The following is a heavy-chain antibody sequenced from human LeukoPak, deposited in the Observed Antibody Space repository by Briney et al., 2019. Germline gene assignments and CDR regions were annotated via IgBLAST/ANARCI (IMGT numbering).Heavy chain of an antibody. CDR2: VNPNSGGT. Sequence: GASVKVSCKASGYTFTAYHIHWVRQAPGQGLEWVGWVNPNSGGTNWAQKFQGRVTMTGDTSISTAYMELSRLTSDDTAVYYCARRYRRWGSNYYYYYMDVWGEGTTVTVSS. J-gene: IGHJ6*03. CDR1: GYTFTAYH. V-gene: IGHV1-2*02. CDR3: ARRYRRWGSNYYYYYMDV. D-gene: IGHD3-16*02.